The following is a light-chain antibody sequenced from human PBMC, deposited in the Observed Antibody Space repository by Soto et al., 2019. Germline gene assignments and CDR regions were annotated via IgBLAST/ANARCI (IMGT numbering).Light chain of an antibody. J-gene: IGKJ4*01. CDR1: QDIIHF. V-gene: IGKV1-33*01. Sequence: DIQMTQSPSSLSASVGDRFTITCQAIQDIIHFLNWFLQKPGKVPKSLIADASNLEIGFPSRFSGSRAGTDFTVTISSLLPEDIEPYYLQQDDHHVLSVGGGTNVEVK. CDR2: DAS. CDR3: QQDDHHVLS.